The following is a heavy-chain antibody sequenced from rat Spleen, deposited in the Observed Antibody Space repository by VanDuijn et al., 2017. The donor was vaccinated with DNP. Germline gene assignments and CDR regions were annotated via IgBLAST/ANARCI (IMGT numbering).Heavy chain of an antibody. CDR2: ITSSGGSS. CDR1: GFSFRDYD. D-gene: IGHD5-1*01. CDR3: ARELGALFDY. Sequence: EVQLVESGGGLVQPGRSLKLSCVASGFSFRDYDMAWVRQAPSKGLEWIASITSSGGSSFYPDSVKGRFTISRDNAENTLYLQMNNLRSEDTATYYCARELGALFDYWGQGVMVTVSS. V-gene: IGHV5S13*01. J-gene: IGHJ2*01.